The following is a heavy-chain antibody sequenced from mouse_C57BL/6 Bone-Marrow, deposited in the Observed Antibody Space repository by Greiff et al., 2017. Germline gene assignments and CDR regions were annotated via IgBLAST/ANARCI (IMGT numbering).Heavy chain of an antibody. CDR2: ISNGGGST. CDR1: GFTFSDYY. J-gene: IGHJ2*01. Sequence: EVKLVESGGGLVQPGGSLKLSCAASGFTFSDYYMYWVRQTPEKKLEWVAYISNGGGSTYYPATVKGRFTISRDKAKNTLYLQIISLKSEDTAMYYCARRGDAVGLPFDYWGQGTTLTVPS. D-gene: IGHD1-1*01. V-gene: IGHV5-12*01. CDR3: ARRGDAVGLPFDY.